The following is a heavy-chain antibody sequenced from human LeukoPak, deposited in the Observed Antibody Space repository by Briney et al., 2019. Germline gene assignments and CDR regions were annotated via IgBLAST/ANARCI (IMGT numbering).Heavy chain of an antibody. CDR2: IYYNKNT. Sequence: SETLSLTCTVSGGSISSSSAYWGWIRQPPGKGLEWIGSIYYNKNTYYNPSFKSRVTISADTSKNQFSLTLGSVSATDTAVYYCVSPRGFSYGYFDYWGQGTLVTVSS. V-gene: IGHV4-39*01. J-gene: IGHJ4*02. CDR1: GGSISSSSAY. D-gene: IGHD5-18*01. CDR3: VSPRGFSYGYFDY.